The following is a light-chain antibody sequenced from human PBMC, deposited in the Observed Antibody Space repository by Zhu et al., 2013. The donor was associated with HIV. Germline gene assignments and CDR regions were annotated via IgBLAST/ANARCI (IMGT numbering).Light chain of an antibody. Sequence: QSVLTQPPSVSAAPGQKVTISCSGSSSNIGNNYVSWYQQLPGTGPKVLIYDDNKRPSGIPDRFSGSRSGTSASLAITGLQAEDEADYYCQSYDTTLRVVVFGGGTKLTVL. CDR1: SSNIGNNY. V-gene: IGLV1-51*01. J-gene: IGLJ2*01. CDR3: QSYDTTLRVVV. CDR2: DDN.